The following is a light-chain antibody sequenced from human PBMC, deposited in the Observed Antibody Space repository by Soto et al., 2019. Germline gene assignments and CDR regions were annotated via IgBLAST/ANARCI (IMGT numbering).Light chain of an antibody. CDR2: GAA. CDR3: HKYGVSPWK. CDR1: QSITRSL. V-gene: IGKV3-20*01. Sequence: EFVLTQSPGTLSLSPGGRATLSCRASQSITRSLLAWYQQKRGQAPRLIIYGAASRATGIPERFSGRASGTDFTLTISRLEPEDFALYYCHKYGVSPWKFGRGTKVDIK. J-gene: IGKJ1*01.